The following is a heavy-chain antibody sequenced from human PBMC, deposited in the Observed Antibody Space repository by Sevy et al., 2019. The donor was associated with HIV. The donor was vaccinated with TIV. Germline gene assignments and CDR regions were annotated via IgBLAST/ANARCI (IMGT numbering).Heavy chain of an antibody. CDR2: IRNKADSYTT. V-gene: IGHV3-72*01. CDR1: GFTFSDHY. Sequence: GGSLRLSCAASGFTFSDHYMEWVRQAPGKGLEWVGRIRNKADSYTTEYAASVKGRFTISRDDSKNSLYLHMNSLKTEDTAVTSCATHAGIAAAGRVFDYWGQGTLVTVSS. J-gene: IGHJ4*02. CDR3: ATHAGIAAAGRVFDY. D-gene: IGHD6-13*01.